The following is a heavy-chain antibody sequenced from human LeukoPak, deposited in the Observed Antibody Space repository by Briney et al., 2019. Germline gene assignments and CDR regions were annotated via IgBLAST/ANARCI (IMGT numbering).Heavy chain of an antibody. J-gene: IGHJ4*02. CDR3: ARGSGNYFDY. V-gene: IGHV4-30-4*01. CDR2: IYYSGST. CDR1: GGSISSGDYY. D-gene: IGHD1-14*01. Sequence: SETLSLTCTVSGGSISSGDYYWSWIRQPPGKGLEWIGYIYYSGSTYYNPSLKSRVTISVDKSKNQFSLKLSSVTAADTAVYYCARGSGNYFDYWGQGTLVTVSS.